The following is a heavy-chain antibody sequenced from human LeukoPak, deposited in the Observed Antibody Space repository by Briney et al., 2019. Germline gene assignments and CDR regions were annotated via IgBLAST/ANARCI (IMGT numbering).Heavy chain of an antibody. CDR3: ARGIIGAIYYYYGMDV. D-gene: IGHD3-10*01. CDR1: GGSISSGGYY. J-gene: IGHJ6*02. CDR2: IYYSGST. Sequence: SQTLSLTCTVSGGSISSGGYYWSWIRQHPGTGLEYIGYIYYSGSTYYNPSLKSRVTISVDTSKNQFSLKVSSVTVADTAVYYCARGIIGAIYYYYGMDVWGQGTTVTVSS. V-gene: IGHV4-31*03.